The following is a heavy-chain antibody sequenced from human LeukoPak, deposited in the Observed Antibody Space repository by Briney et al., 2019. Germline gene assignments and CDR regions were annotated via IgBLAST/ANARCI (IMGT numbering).Heavy chain of an antibody. J-gene: IGHJ4*02. Sequence: GASVKVSCKASGGTFSSYTISWVRQAPGQGLEWMGRIIPILGIANYAQKFQGRVTITADKSTSTAYMELSSLRSEDTAVYYCAREGYDSSGALDYWGQGTLVTVSS. CDR3: AREGYDSSGALDY. D-gene: IGHD3-22*01. CDR1: GGTFSSYT. V-gene: IGHV1-69*04. CDR2: IIPILGIA.